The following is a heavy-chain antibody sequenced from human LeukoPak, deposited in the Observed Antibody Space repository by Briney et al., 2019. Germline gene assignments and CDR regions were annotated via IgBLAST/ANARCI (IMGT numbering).Heavy chain of an antibody. CDR1: GYTFTSYD. D-gene: IGHD2-15*01. CDR3: ARVERGGGSRGWFDP. V-gene: IGHV1-18*01. CDR2: ISAYNGNT. Sequence: ASVKVSCKASGYTFTSYDITWVRQASGQGLEWMGWISAYNGNTNYEQKLQGRVTMTTDTSTNTAYMELRSLSSDDTAVYYCARVERGGGSRGWFDPWGQGTLVIVSS. J-gene: IGHJ5*02.